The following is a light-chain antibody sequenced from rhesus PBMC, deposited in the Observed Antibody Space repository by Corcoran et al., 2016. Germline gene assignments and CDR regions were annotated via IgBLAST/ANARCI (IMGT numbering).Light chain of an antibody. V-gene: IGKV1-38*01. CDR2: GAS. J-gene: IGKJ4*01. CDR1: QGISSY. Sequence: DIQLTQSPSSLSASVGDRVTITCRASQGISSYLAWYKQKSGKAPNLLIYGASNLQSGVPSRFSGSGYGTEFTLTISSLQSEDFATYYCQQRNGYPLTFGGGTKVEIK. CDR3: QQRNGYPLT.